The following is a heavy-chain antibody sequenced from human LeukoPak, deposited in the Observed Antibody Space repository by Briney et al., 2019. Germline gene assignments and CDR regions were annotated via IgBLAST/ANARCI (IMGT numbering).Heavy chain of an antibody. J-gene: IGHJ4*02. Sequence: GGSLRLSCAASGFTVSSNYMSWVRQAPGKGLKWVSVIYSGGSTYYADSVKGRFTISRDNSKNTLYLQMNSLRAEDTAVYYCARAPMVRGVIEALDYWGQGTLVTVSS. CDR2: IYSGGST. V-gene: IGHV3-53*01. CDR1: GFTVSSNY. D-gene: IGHD3-10*01. CDR3: ARAPMVRGVIEALDY.